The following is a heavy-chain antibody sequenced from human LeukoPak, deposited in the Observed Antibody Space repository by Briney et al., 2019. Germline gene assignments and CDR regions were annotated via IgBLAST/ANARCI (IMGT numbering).Heavy chain of an antibody. CDR2: ISSSGSTI. V-gene: IGHV3-11*01. D-gene: IGHD3-22*01. J-gene: IGHJ4*02. CDR1: GFTFSDYY. Sequence: GGSLRLSCAASGFTFSDYYMSWIRQAPGKGLERVSYISSSGSTIYYADSVKGRFTISRDNAKNSLYLQMNSLRAEDTAVYYCAREVRAYDSSGYYLDYWGQGTLVTVSS. CDR3: AREVRAYDSSGYYLDY.